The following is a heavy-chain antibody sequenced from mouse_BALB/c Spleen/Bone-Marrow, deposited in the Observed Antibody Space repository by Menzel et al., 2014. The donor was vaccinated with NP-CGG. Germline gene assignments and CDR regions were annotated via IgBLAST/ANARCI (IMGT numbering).Heavy chain of an antibody. V-gene: IGHV6-6*02. CDR3: VTYFDY. D-gene: IGHD2-1*01. CDR2: IRLKSNNYAT. J-gene: IGHJ2*01. CDR1: GFTFSNYW. Sequence: EVQLQQSGGGLVQPGGSMKLSCVASGFTFSNYWMNWVRQSPEKGLEWIAEIRLKSNNYATQYAESVKGRFAISRDDSKSSVYLQMNNLRAEDSGVYYCVTYFDYWGQGTTPTVSS.